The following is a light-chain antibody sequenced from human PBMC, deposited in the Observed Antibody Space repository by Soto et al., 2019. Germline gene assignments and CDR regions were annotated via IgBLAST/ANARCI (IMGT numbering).Light chain of an antibody. V-gene: IGKV3-11*01. Sequence: VMTQSPGTLSVSLGERATLSCRASQSVSIHLAWYQQKPGQAPRLLIYDTSTRATGIPARFSGSGSGTDFTLTISSLEPEDFAVYYCQQRSNWPPITFGQRTRLEIK. CDR3: QQRSNWPPIT. J-gene: IGKJ5*01. CDR1: QSVSIH. CDR2: DTS.